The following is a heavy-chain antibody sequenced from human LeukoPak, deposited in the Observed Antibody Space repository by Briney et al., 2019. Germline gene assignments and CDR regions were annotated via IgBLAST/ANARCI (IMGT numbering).Heavy chain of an antibody. CDR2: INAGNGNT. D-gene: IGHD1-26*01. J-gene: IGHJ4*02. V-gene: IGHV1-3*01. CDR1: GYTFTSYA. CDR3: ARVDLVGATLAGDY. Sequence: ASVKVSCKASGYTFTSYAMHWVRQAPGQRLEWMGWINAGNGNTKYSQKFQGRVTITRDTSASTAYMELSSLRSEDTAVYYCARVDLVGATLAGDYWGQGTLVTVSS.